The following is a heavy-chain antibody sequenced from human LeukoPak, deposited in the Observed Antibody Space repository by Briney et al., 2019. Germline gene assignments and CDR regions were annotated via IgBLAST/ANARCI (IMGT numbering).Heavy chain of an antibody. CDR2: INPNSGGT. D-gene: IGHD4-23*01. J-gene: IGHJ3*02. CDR3: ARAYGGNFDAFDI. CDR1: GYTFTGYY. V-gene: IGHV1-2*04. Sequence: ASVKVSCKASGYTFTGYYMHWVRQAPGQGLERMGWINPNSGGTNYAQKFQGWVTMTRDTSISTAYMELSRLRSDDTAVYYCARAYGGNFDAFDIWGQGTMVTVSS.